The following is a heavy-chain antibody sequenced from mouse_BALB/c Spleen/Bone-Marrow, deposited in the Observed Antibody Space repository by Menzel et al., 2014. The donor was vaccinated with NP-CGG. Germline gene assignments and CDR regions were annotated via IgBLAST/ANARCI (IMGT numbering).Heavy chain of an antibody. Sequence: QVQLQQSGAELVKPGASVKMSCKAFGYTFTTYPIEWMKQNHGKSLEWIGNFHPYNDDTKYNEKFKGKAKSTVEKSSSTVYLELSRLTSDDSAGYYCARGRYGLYYAMDYWGQGTSGTVSS. CDR3: ARGRYGLYYAMDY. V-gene: IGHV1-47*01. CDR1: GYTFTTYP. J-gene: IGHJ4*01. CDR2: FHPYNDDT. D-gene: IGHD2-14*01.